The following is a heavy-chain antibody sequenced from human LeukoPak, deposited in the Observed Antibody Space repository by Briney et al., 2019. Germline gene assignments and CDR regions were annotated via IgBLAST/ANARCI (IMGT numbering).Heavy chain of an antibody. CDR2: IRQDGSEK. D-gene: IGHD6-13*01. CDR1: GFTFSSYW. J-gene: IGHJ6*03. Sequence: GGSLRLSCAASGFTFSSYWMSWVRQAPGKGLEWVANIRQDGSEKYYVDSVKGRFTISRDNAKNSLYLQMNSLRAEDTAVYYCARDPGIAAANYMYVWGKGTTVTVSS. CDR3: ARDPGIAAANYMYV. V-gene: IGHV3-7*01.